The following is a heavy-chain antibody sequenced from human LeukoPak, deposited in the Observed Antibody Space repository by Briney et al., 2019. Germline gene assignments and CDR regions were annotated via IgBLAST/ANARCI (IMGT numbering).Heavy chain of an antibody. CDR1: GYTLTGYY. Sequence: ASVKVSCKASGYTLTGYYMHWVRQAPGQRLEWMGRINPNSGGTNYAQKFQGRVTMTRDTSISTAYMELSRLRSDDTAVYYCARLINDSPAYGDYYWGQGTLVTVSS. CDR2: INPNSGGT. V-gene: IGHV1-2*06. D-gene: IGHD4-17*01. CDR3: ARLINDSPAYGDYY. J-gene: IGHJ4*02.